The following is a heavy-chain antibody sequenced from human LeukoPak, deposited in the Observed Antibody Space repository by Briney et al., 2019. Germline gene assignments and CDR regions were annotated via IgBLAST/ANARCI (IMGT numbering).Heavy chain of an antibody. J-gene: IGHJ4*02. V-gene: IGHV1-2*02. Sequence: ASVKVSCKASGYTFTGYYMHWVRQAPGQGLEWMGWINPNSGGTNYAQKFQGRVTMTRDTSISTAYMELSRLRSDDTAVYYCARDLNYYDSSGFDYWGQGTLVTASS. D-gene: IGHD3-22*01. CDR3: ARDLNYYDSSGFDY. CDR2: INPNSGGT. CDR1: GYTFTGYY.